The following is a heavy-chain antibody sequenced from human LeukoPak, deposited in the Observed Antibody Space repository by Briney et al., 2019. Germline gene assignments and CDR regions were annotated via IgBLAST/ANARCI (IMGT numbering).Heavy chain of an antibody. CDR2: IFYSGST. CDR1: GGSISSSSYY. V-gene: IGHV4-31*03. J-gene: IGHJ4*02. CDR3: TRDVPRSAGYPDN. D-gene: IGHD2-15*01. Sequence: SETLSLTCTVSGGSISSSSYYWGWIRQHPGKGLEWIGYIFYSGSTYYNPSLKSRVTISVDTSKNQFSLKLTSVTAADTAVYYCTRDVPRSAGYPDNWGQGTLVTVSS.